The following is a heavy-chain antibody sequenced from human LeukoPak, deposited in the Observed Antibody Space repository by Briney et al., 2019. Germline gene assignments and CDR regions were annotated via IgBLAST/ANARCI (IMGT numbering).Heavy chain of an antibody. Sequence: SETLSLTCSVSGGSIRSLGYSWGWIRQPPGKGLEWLAGMYYTGTTYYNPSLKSRVTMSVDTSKNQFSLNLTSVTAADTAVFYCARSVSAYAGRGWFDPWGQGTLVTVSS. J-gene: IGHJ5*02. D-gene: IGHD5-12*01. CDR2: MYYTGTT. CDR3: ARSVSAYAGRGWFDP. V-gene: IGHV4-39*07. CDR1: GGSIRSLGYS.